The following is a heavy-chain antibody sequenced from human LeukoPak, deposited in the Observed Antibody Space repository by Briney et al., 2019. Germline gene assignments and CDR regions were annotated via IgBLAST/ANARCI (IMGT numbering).Heavy chain of an antibody. CDR1: GFTFSSYA. CDR3: AKLTPDLREQQLISTGWFDL. D-gene: IGHD6-13*01. CDR2: ISGSGGST. V-gene: IGHV3-23*01. J-gene: IGHJ5*02. Sequence: GGSLRLSCAASGFTFSSYAMSWVRQAPGKGLEWVSAISGSGGSTYYADSVKGRFTISRDNSKNTLYLQMNSLRAEDTAVYYCAKLTPDLREQQLISTGWFDLWGQGTLVTVSS.